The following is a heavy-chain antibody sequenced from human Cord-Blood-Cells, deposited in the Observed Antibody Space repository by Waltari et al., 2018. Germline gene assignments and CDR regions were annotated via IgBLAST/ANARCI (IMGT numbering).Heavy chain of an antibody. J-gene: IGHJ6*02. CDR3: ARGGGVTMVRGVIIYYYYGMDV. D-gene: IGHD3-10*01. CDR2: IYYSGST. V-gene: IGHV4-59*09. Sequence: EWIGYIYYSGSTNYNPSLKSRVTISVDTSKNQFSLKLSSVTAADTALYYCARGGGVTMVRGVIIYYYYGMDVWGQGTTVTVSS.